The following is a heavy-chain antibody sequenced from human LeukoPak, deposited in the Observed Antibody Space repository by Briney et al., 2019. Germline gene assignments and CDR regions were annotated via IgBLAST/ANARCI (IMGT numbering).Heavy chain of an antibody. CDR2: ISWNSGSI. D-gene: IGHD3-22*01. V-gene: IGHV3-9*01. CDR3: AKVATPYDSSGYYDY. CDR1: GFTFDDYA. Sequence: PGGSLRLSCAASGFTFDDYAMHRVRQAPGKGLEWVSGISWNSGSIGYADSVKGRFTISRDNSKNTLYLQMNSLRAEDTAVYHCAKVATPYDSSGYYDYWGQGTLVTVSS. J-gene: IGHJ4*02.